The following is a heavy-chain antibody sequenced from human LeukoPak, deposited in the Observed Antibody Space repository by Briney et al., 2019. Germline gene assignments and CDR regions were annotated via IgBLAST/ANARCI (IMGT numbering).Heavy chain of an antibody. J-gene: IGHJ4*02. CDR1: GYTFTGYY. D-gene: IGHD6-19*01. Sequence: ASVKVSCKASGYTFTGYYMHWVRQAPGQGLEWMGWINPNSGGTNYAQKFQGRVTMTRDTSTSTAYMELRSLRSDDTAVYYCARDLNEYSSGWYVWGQGTLVTVSS. V-gene: IGHV1-2*02. CDR2: INPNSGGT. CDR3: ARDLNEYSSGWYV.